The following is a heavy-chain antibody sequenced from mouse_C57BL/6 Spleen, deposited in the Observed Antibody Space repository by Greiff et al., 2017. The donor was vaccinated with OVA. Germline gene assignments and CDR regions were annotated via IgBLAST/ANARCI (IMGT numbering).Heavy chain of an antibody. V-gene: IGHV1-22*01. J-gene: IGHJ1*03. CDR1: GYTFTDYN. CDR3: ARENWDNFDV. CDR2: INPNNGGT. Sequence: VQLQQSGPELVKPGASVKLSCKASGYTFTDYNMHWVKQSPGQSLEWIGYINPNNGGTSYNQKFKGKATLTVNKSSSTAYMELRSLTSEDSAVYYCARENWDNFDVWGTGTTVTVSS. D-gene: IGHD4-1*01.